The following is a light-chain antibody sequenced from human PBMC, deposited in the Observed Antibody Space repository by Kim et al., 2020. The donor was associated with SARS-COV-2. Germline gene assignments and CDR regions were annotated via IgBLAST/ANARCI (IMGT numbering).Light chain of an antibody. CDR1: SSNIGAGYD. CDR3: QSYDSSLSGSRV. Sequence: VTISCTGSSSNIGAGYDVHWYQQLPGTAPKLLIFDNSNRPSGVPDRFSGSKSGTSASLAITGLQAEDEADYYCQSYDSSLSGSRVFGTGTKVTVL. CDR2: DNS. J-gene: IGLJ1*01. V-gene: IGLV1-40*01.